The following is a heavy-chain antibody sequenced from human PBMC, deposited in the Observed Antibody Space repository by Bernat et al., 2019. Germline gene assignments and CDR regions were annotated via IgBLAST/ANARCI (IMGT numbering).Heavy chain of an antibody. D-gene: IGHD2-21*01. CDR3: ARVHCSDFRCPQGGQIDP. CDR2: SHTIGGI. Sequence: QVQLQESGPGLVQPSQTLSLTCTVSGDSISRGTKFWTWIRQHPARGLEWIGYSHTIGGIYYNPSLESRVTISVDTSKNKFSLMMNSLTAADTAIYYCARVHCSDFRCPQGGQIDPWGQGTLVTVS. CDR1: GDSISRGTKF. J-gene: IGHJ5*02. V-gene: IGHV4-31*03.